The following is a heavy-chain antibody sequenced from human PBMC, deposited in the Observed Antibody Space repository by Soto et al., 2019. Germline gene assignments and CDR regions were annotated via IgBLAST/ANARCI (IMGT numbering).Heavy chain of an antibody. CDR3: ARGRNWNYMMNWRDI. J-gene: IGHJ1*01. Sequence: PGASLKISCKGSGYSFTSYWISWVRQMPGKGLEWMGRIDPSDSYTNYSPSFQGHVTISADKSISTACLQWSSLKASDTAMYYCARGRNWNYMMNWRDIWGQGSWVTVA. D-gene: IGHD1-1*01. CDR1: GYSFTSYW. CDR2: IDPSDSYT. V-gene: IGHV5-10-1*01.